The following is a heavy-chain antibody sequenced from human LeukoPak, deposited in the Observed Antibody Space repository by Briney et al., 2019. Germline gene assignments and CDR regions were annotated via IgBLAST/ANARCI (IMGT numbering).Heavy chain of an antibody. J-gene: IGHJ1*01. V-gene: IGHV3-23*01. CDR2: ISGSGGST. Sequence: GGSLRLSCAASGFTFSSYAMSWVRQAPGKGLEWVSAISGSGGSTYYADSVKGRFTISRDNSKNTLYLQMNSLRAEDTAVYYCAKSSEGDYDSQYFQHWGQGTLVTVSS. CDR3: AKSSEGDYDSQYFQH. D-gene: IGHD4-17*01. CDR1: GFTFSSYA.